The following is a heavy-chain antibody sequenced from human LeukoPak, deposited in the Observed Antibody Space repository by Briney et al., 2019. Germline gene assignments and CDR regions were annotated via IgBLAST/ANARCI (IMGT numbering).Heavy chain of an antibody. Sequence: PGGSLRLSCAASGFTVNNYGMHWVRQAPGKGLEWVAVISYDGRNKYYADSVKGRFTISRDNSKNTLYLQMNSLRAEDTAVYYCAKSVGVNYYDSIPQDLWGQGTMVTVSS. CDR1: GFTVNNYG. CDR3: AKSVGVNYYDSIPQDL. V-gene: IGHV3-30*18. J-gene: IGHJ3*01. CDR2: ISYDGRNK. D-gene: IGHD3-22*01.